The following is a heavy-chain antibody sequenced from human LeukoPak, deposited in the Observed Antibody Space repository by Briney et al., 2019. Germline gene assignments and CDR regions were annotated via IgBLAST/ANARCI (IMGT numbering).Heavy chain of an antibody. Sequence: SETLSLTCSVSGGAIISYYWSWIRLPAGKGPEWIGRIYPTGNTDYNPSLKTRVTMSTDLSKKQFSLRLRSVTAADTAVYYCARLKFYDSTGYSPGYYMDVWGKGTAVTVSS. CDR3: ARLKFYDSTGYSPGYYMDV. D-gene: IGHD3-22*01. CDR1: GGAIISYY. CDR2: IYPTGNT. V-gene: IGHV4-4*07. J-gene: IGHJ6*03.